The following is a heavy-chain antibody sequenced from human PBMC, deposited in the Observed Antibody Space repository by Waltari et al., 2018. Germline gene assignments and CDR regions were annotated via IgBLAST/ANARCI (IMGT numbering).Heavy chain of an antibody. CDR3: ARGSXMLNRDWFDP. CDR1: GGPLSMGAYP. V-gene: IGHV4-30-2*01. CDR2: ISHSGST. J-gene: IGHJ5*02. Sequence: QLQLQESGSXXVKPSQTLSLTCAVSGGPLSMGAYPWTWIRQPPGKGLEWMGYISHSGSTYYNPSLKXRVIISVERSKNQISLKLRSVTAADTAVYYCARGSXMLNRDWFDPWGQGTXVXVSS. D-gene: IGHD2-8*01.